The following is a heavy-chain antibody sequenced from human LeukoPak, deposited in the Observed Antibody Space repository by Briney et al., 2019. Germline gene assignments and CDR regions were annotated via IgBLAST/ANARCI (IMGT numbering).Heavy chain of an antibody. CDR1: GFTFSSCA. CDR3: AKGIQRSRAYFSEFSIDY. V-gene: IGHV3-23*01. CDR2: ISGSGGST. J-gene: IGHJ4*02. D-gene: IGHD2/OR15-2a*01. Sequence: GGSLRLSCAGSGFTFSSCAMNWVRQAPGKGLEWVSGISGSGGSTYYADSVKGRFTISRDNSKNTLSLQVNSLRAEDTAVYYCAKGIQRSRAYFSEFSIDYWGQGTLVTVSS.